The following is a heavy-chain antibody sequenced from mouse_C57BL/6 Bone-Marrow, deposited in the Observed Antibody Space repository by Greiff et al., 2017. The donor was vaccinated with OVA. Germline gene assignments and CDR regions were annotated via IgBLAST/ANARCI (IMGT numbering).Heavy chain of an antibody. D-gene: IGHD3-2*02. Sequence: VKLVESDAELVKPGASVKISCKVSGYTFTDHTIHWMKQRPEQGLEWIGYIYPRDGSTKYNEKFKGKATLTADKSSSTAYMQLNSLTSEDSAVYFCARWTAQARYYFDYWGQGTTLTVSS. V-gene: IGHV1-78*01. CDR1: GYTFTDHT. CDR3: ARWTAQARYYFDY. J-gene: IGHJ2*01. CDR2: IYPRDGST.